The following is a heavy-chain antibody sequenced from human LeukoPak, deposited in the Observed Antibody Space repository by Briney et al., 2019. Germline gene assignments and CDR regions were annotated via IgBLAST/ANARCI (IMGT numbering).Heavy chain of an antibody. CDR2: SSAYNGNT. D-gene: IGHD2-21*02. CDR1: GYTFTSYG. Sequence: ASVKVSCKASGYTFTSYGISWVRQAPGQGLEWMGWSSAYNGNTNFAQKLQGRVTMTTDTYTSTAYMELRGLRSVDTAVYYCAIDLEAYCGGDCSPHNAFDIWGQGTMVTVSS. J-gene: IGHJ3*02. CDR3: AIDLEAYCGGDCSPHNAFDI. V-gene: IGHV1-18*01.